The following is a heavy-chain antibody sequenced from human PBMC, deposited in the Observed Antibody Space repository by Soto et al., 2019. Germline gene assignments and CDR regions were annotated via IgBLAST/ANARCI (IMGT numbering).Heavy chain of an antibody. J-gene: IGHJ4*02. Sequence: EVQLVESGGGLVKPGGSLRLSCAASGFTFSSYSMNWVRQAPGKGLEWVSSISSSSSYIYYADSVKGRFTISRDNAKNSLYLQMNSLRAEDTAVYYCARDRGEWELLLNWGQGTLVTVSS. CDR2: ISSSSSYI. CDR1: GFTFSSYS. V-gene: IGHV3-21*01. D-gene: IGHD1-26*01. CDR3: ARDRGEWELLLN.